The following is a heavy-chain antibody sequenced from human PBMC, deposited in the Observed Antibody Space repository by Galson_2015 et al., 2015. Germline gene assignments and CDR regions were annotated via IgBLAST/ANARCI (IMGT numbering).Heavy chain of an antibody. CDR3: ARGAFDGVNLEWLLYFDY. J-gene: IGHJ4*02. V-gene: IGHV4-59*01. CDR1: GGSISSYY. CDR2: IYYSGST. D-gene: IGHD3-3*01. Sequence: ETLSLTCTVSGGSISSYYWSWIRQPPGKGLEWIGYIYYSGSTNYNPSLKSRVTISVDTSKNQFSLKLSSVTAADTAVYYCARGAFDGVNLEWLLYFDYWGQGTLVTVSS.